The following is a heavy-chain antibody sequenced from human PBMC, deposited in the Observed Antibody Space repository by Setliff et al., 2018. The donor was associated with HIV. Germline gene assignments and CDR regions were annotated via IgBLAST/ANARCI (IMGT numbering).Heavy chain of an antibody. V-gene: IGHV4-34*01. CDR1: SKSFSNSY. J-gene: IGHJ4*02. Sequence: PSETLSLTCAVHSKSFSNSYWTWIRQPPGKGLEWIGEVNHIGGTNYNPSLKSRVSMSVDTSKSQFSLNLTSVTATDTAVYYCARGRDDAWELSDRWGQGTLVTVSS. CDR2: VNHIGGT. CDR3: ARGRDDAWELSDR. D-gene: IGHD1-26*01.